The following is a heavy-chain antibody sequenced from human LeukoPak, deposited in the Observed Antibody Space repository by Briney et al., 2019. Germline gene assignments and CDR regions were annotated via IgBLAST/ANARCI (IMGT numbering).Heavy chain of an antibody. CDR2: FDPEDGET. CDR1: GYTLTELS. V-gene: IGHV1-24*01. Sequence: ASVKVSCKVSGYTLTELSMHWVRQAPGKGLEWMGGFDPEDGETIYAQKFQGRVTMTEDTSTDTAYMELSSLKSEDTAVYYCATASEVGATKGDYYYYMDVWGKGTTVTISS. J-gene: IGHJ6*03. CDR3: ATASEVGATKGDYYYYMDV. D-gene: IGHD1-26*01.